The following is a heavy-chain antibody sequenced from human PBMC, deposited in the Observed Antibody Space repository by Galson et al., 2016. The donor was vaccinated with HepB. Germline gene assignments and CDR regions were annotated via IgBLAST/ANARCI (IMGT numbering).Heavy chain of an antibody. V-gene: IGHV3-11*06. CDR3: TRGTGPSNPHFDY. CDR1: GFTFSDYY. D-gene: IGHD1/OR15-1a*01. Sequence: SLRLSCAASGFTFSDYYMSWIRQAPGKGLEWVSYISSSSSYTNYADSVKGRFTISRDNAKNSLYLQMNSLRAEDTAVYYCTRGTGPSNPHFDYWGQGTLVTVSS. CDR2: ISSSSSYT. J-gene: IGHJ4*02.